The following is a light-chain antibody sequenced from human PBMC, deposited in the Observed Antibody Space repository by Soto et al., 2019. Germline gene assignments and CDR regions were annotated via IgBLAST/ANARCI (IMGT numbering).Light chain of an antibody. CDR3: SSWTSSSTHV. Sequence: QSALTQPASVSGSPGQSITISCTGTSSDVGGYNYVSWYQQHPGKAPKVMIYDVSNRPSGASNRFSGSKSGNTASLTISGLQAEDEADYYCSSWTSSSTHVFGTGTQLTVL. J-gene: IGLJ1*01. CDR1: SSDVGGYNY. CDR2: DVS. V-gene: IGLV2-14*01.